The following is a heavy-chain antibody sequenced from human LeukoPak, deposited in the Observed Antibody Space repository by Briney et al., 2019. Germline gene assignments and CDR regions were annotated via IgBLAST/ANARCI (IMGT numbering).Heavy chain of an antibody. Sequence: ASVKVSCKASGYTFTSYYMHWVRQAPGQGLEWMGIINPSGGSTSYAQKFQGRVTMTRDTSTSTVYMELSSLRSEDTAVYYCATVKVVVAATGAFDIWGQGTMVTVSS. CDR1: GYTFTSYY. D-gene: IGHD2-15*01. CDR3: ATVKVVVAATGAFDI. J-gene: IGHJ3*02. CDR2: INPSGGST. V-gene: IGHV1-46*01.